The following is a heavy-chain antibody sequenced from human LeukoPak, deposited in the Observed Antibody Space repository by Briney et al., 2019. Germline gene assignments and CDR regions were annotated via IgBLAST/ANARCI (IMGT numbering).Heavy chain of an antibody. J-gene: IGHJ4*02. Sequence: SETLSLTCTVSGGSISSYYWSWIRQPPGKGLEWIGYIYHSGSTYYNPSLKSRVTISVDTSKNQFSLKLSSVTAADTAVYYCAGNSYYYDSSGYYYFDYWGQGTLVTVSS. CDR2: IYHSGST. V-gene: IGHV4-59*06. D-gene: IGHD3-22*01. CDR1: GGSISSYY. CDR3: AGNSYYYDSSGYYYFDY.